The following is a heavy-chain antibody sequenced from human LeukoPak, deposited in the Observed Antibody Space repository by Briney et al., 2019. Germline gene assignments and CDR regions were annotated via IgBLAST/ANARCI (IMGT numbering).Heavy chain of an antibody. CDR1: GFTFSSYG. CDR3: ARDALSWLGEGWFDP. CDR2: ISYDGSNK. V-gene: IGHV3-30*03. J-gene: IGHJ5*02. Sequence: GGSLRLSCAASGFTFSSYGMHWVRQAPGKGLEWVAVISYDGSNKYYADSVKGRFTISRDNSKNTLYLQMNSLRAEDTAVYYCARDALSWLGEGWFDPWGQGTLVTVSS. D-gene: IGHD3-10*01.